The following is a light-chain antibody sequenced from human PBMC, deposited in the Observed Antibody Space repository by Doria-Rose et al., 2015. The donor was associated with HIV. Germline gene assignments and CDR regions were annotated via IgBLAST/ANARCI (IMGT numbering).Light chain of an antibody. J-gene: IGKJ3*01. CDR3: QQYYDTPS. V-gene: IGKV4-1*01. CDR2: WAS. CDR1: QSLLYTSKNY. Sequence: EIVLTQSPESLGMSLGERATLNCKSNQSLLYTSKNYLAWYQQKPGQPPKLVVYWASTRQSGVPARFSGSGSGTDFTLTISSLEAEDVAVYYCQQYYDTPSFGPGTTVDIK.